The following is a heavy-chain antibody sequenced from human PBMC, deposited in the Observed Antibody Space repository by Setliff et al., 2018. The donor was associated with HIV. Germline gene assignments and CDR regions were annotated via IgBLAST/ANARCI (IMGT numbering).Heavy chain of an antibody. CDR1: GGSFSGHS. V-gene: IGHV4-34*01. CDR3: ARVDRCSGGSCYFIDY. J-gene: IGHJ4*02. CDR2: INRSGSA. Sequence: TLSLTCAVYGGSFSGHSWTWIRQPPGKGLEWIGEINRSGSANYNRSLKRRVTISVDTSKNEVSLKVSSVTAADTAVYYCARVDRCSGGSCYFIDYWGQGTLVTVSS. D-gene: IGHD2-15*01.